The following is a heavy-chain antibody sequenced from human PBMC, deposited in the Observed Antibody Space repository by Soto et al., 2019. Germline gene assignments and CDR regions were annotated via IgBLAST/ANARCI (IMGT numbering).Heavy chain of an antibody. Sequence: EVQLLESGGGAVKPGGSLRLSCAASGFTFGRYAMRWVRQAPGKGLEWVSGLNAGGGVTDYADSVKGRFTVSRDNSKNTLYLQMSNLRVEDTAVYYCAKAHPVYGSTWFFFDYWGQGTLVTVSS. J-gene: IGHJ4*02. CDR1: GFTFGRYA. V-gene: IGHV3-23*01. CDR2: LNAGGGVT. D-gene: IGHD6-19*01. CDR3: AKAHPVYGSTWFFFDY.